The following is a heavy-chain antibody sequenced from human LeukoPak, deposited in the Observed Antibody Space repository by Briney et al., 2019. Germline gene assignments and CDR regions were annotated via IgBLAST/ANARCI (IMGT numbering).Heavy chain of an antibody. D-gene: IGHD6-13*01. CDR3: AKRESYSSTWRHFDY. Sequence: GGSLRLSCAASGFTFSSYAMSWVRQAPGKGLEWVSAISGSGGSTYYADSVKGRFTISRDNSKNTLYLQMNSLRAEDTAVYYCAKRESYSSTWRHFDYWGQGTLVTVSS. J-gene: IGHJ4*02. CDR2: ISGSGGST. CDR1: GFTFSSYA. V-gene: IGHV3-23*01.